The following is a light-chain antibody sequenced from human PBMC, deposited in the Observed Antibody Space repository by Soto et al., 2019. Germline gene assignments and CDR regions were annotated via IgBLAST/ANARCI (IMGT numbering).Light chain of an antibody. CDR3: CPYVGSSPPYVI. Sequence: QSVLTQPASVSGSPGQSVTISCTGTSSDVGSYNFVSWYQQHPGKAPKLLIYEVTNRPSGIANRFSCSKTGNTSSLTTSGRQAEDEADDYCCPYVGSSPPYVIFGAGTKLTVL. J-gene: IGLJ2*01. CDR2: EVT. V-gene: IGLV2-23*02. CDR1: SSDVGSYNF.